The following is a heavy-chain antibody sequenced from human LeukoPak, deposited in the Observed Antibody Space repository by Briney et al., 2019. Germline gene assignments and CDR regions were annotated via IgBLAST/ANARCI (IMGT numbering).Heavy chain of an antibody. CDR2: TYTSGST. V-gene: IGHV4-4*07. J-gene: IGHJ4*02. D-gene: IGHD3-22*01. CDR1: GGSLSSYY. Sequence: SETLSLTCTVSGGSLSSYYWSWIRQPAGKGLEWIGRTYTSGSTIYNPSLKSRVTMSVDTSKNQFSLKLSSVTAADTAVYYCARDDDRAREIDYWGQGTLVTVSS. CDR3: ARDDDRAREIDY.